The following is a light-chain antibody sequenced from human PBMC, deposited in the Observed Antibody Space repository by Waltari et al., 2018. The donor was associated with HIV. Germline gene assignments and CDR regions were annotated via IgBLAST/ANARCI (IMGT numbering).Light chain of an antibody. CDR1: SSDVGGHAD. CDR2: DVS. CDR3: CSYAGSGTYGL. Sequence: QSALTQPRSVSGSPGQSVTISSTGTSSDVGGHADVSWYQHHPGEASKLIIDDVSKRPSGVPDGCSGAKSGNTASLTISGLQAEDEADYYCCSYAGSGTYGLFGGGTKVTVL. V-gene: IGLV2-11*01. J-gene: IGLJ2*01.